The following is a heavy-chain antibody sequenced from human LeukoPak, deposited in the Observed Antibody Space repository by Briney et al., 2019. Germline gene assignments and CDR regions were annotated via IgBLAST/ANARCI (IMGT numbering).Heavy chain of an antibody. V-gene: IGHV4-4*07. CDR1: GGSISSYY. CDR3: ARDDFWSGYRAFDI. J-gene: IGHJ3*02. D-gene: IGHD3-3*01. Sequence: PSETLSLTCTVSGGSISSYYWSWIRQPTGKGLEWIGRIYTSGSTNYNPSLKSRVTMSVGTSKNQFSLKLSSMTAADTAVYYCARDDFWSGYRAFDIWGQGTMVTVPS. CDR2: IYTSGST.